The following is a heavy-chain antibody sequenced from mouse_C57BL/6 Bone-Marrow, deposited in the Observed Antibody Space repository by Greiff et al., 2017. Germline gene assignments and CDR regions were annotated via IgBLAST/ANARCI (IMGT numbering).Heavy chain of an antibody. CDR3: ARRDYGSSWAY. CDR2: IYPGSGST. J-gene: IGHJ3*01. V-gene: IGHV1-55*01. Sequence: QVQLQQPGAELVKPEASVKMSCKASGYTFTSYWITWVKQRPGQGLEWIGDIYPGSGSTNYNEKFKSKATLTVDTSSSTAYMQLSSLTSEDSAVYYCARRDYGSSWAYWGQGTLVTVSA. CDR1: GYTFTSYW. D-gene: IGHD1-1*01.